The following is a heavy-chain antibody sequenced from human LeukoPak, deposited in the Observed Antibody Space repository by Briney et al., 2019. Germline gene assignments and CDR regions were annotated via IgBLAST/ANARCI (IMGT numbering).Heavy chain of an antibody. CDR3: ARRRITIFGVVTDAFDI. J-gene: IGHJ3*02. CDR2: ISAYNGNT. D-gene: IGHD3-3*01. Sequence: ASVKVSCKASGYTFTSYGISWVRQAPGQGLEWMGWISAYNGNTNYAQKLQGRVTMTTDTSTSTAYMELRSLRSDDTAVYYCARRRITIFGVVTDAFDIWGQGTMVTVSS. V-gene: IGHV1-18*01. CDR1: GYTFTSYG.